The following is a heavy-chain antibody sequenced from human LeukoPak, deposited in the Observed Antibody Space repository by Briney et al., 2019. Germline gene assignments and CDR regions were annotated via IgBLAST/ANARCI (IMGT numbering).Heavy chain of an antibody. CDR2: INHSGST. J-gene: IGHJ5*02. Sequence: SETLSLTCAVYGGSFSGYYWSWIRQPPGKGLEWIGEINHSGSTNYNPSLKSRVTISVDTSKNQFSLKLSSVTAADTAVYYCARNNQYSWFDPWGRGTLVTVSS. V-gene: IGHV4-34*01. CDR3: ARNNQYSWFDP. CDR1: GGSFSGYY. D-gene: IGHD1/OR15-1a*01.